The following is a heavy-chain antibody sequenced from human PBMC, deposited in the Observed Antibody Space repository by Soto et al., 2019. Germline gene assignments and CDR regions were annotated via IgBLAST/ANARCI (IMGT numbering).Heavy chain of an antibody. CDR3: ARNYGHAFDI. Sequence: SETLSLTCTVSGGSISSSSYYWGWIRQPPGKGLEWIGEIYHSGSTNYNPSLKSRVTISVDTSKNQFSLKLSSVTAADTAVYYCARNYGHAFDIWGQGTMVTVSS. CDR1: GGSISSSSYY. CDR2: IYHSGST. J-gene: IGHJ3*02. D-gene: IGHD1-7*01. V-gene: IGHV4-39*07.